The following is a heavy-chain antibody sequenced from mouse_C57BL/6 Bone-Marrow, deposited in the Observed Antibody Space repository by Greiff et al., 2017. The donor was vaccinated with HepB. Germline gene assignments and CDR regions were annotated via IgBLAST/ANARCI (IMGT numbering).Heavy chain of an antibody. CDR1: GYTFTSYW. CDR2: IYPGSGGT. D-gene: IGHD1-1*01. V-gene: IGHV1-55*01. CDR3: ARGGSSDDWYFDV. J-gene: IGHJ1*03. Sequence: VQLQQSGAELVKPGASVKMSCKASGYTFTSYWITWVKQRPGQGLEWIGDIYPGSGGTNYNEKFKSKATLTVDTSSSTAYMQLSSLTSEDSAVYYCARGGSSDDWYFDVWGTGTTVTVSS.